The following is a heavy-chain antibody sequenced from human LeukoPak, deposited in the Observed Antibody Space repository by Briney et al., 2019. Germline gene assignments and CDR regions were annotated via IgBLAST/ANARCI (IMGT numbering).Heavy chain of an antibody. CDR3: ARGNPKNDYIWGSYRSWFDP. CDR1: GGSFSGYY. D-gene: IGHD3-16*02. CDR2: INHSGST. V-gene: IGHV4-34*01. Sequence: SETLSLTCAVYGGSFSGYYWSWIRQPPGKGLEWIREINHSGSTNYNPSLKSRVTISVDTSKNQFSLKLSSVTAADTAVYYCARGNPKNDYIWGSYRSWFDPWGQGTLVTVSS. J-gene: IGHJ5*02.